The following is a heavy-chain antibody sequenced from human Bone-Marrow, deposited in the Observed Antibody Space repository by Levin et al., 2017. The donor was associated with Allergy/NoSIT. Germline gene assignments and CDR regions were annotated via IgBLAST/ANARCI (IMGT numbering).Heavy chain of an antibody. CDR1: GFMFSPYA. Sequence: GGSLRLSFAASGFMFSPYAMNWVRQAPGKGLEWISYISDRGSTTTYADSVKGRFTTSRDNGKNLLFLQMNSLRAEDTDVYFCATAAGFVLGHDYWGQGTLVTVSS. CDR3: ATAAGFVLGHDY. V-gene: IGHV3-48*01. CDR2: ISDRGSTT. D-gene: IGHD6-13*01. J-gene: IGHJ4*02.